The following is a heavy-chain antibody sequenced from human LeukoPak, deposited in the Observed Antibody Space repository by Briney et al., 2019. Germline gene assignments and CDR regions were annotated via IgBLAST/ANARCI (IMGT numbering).Heavy chain of an antibody. CDR2: ISYDGSNK. V-gene: IGHV3-30*18. D-gene: IGHD3-10*01. CDR3: AKTGYGSGYLGFDY. J-gene: IGHJ4*02. Sequence: PGGSLRLSCAASGFTFSSYGMHWVRQAPGKGLEWVAVISYDGSNKYYADSVKSRFTISRDNSKNKLYLQMNSLRTEDTAVYYCAKTGYGSGYLGFDYWGQGTLVTVSS. CDR1: GFTFSSYG.